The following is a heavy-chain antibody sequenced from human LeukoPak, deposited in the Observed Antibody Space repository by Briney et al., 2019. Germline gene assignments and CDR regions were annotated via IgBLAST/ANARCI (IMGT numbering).Heavy chain of an antibody. V-gene: IGHV1-2*02. CDR2: INPNSGGT. CDR3: ARDVDYYDSSYDY. D-gene: IGHD3-22*01. Sequence: GASVKVSCKASGYTFTSYGISWVRQAPGQGLEWMGWINPNSGGTNYAQKFQGRVTMTRDTSISTAYMELSRLRSDDTAMYYCARDVDYYDSSYDYWGQGTLVTVSS. CDR1: GYTFTSYG. J-gene: IGHJ4*02.